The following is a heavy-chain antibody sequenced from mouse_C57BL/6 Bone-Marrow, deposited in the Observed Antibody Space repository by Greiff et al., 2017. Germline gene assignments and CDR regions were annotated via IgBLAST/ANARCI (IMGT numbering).Heavy chain of an antibody. J-gene: IGHJ4*01. Sequence: VQLQQSGAELARPGASVKLSCKASGYTFTSSGISWVKQRTGQGLEWIGEIYPRSGNTYYNEKFKGKATLTADKSSSTAYMELRSLTSEDSAVYFCARHYYGSPPMDYWGQGTSVTVSS. V-gene: IGHV1-81*01. CDR3: ARHYYGSPPMDY. CDR1: GYTFTSSG. D-gene: IGHD1-1*01. CDR2: IYPRSGNT.